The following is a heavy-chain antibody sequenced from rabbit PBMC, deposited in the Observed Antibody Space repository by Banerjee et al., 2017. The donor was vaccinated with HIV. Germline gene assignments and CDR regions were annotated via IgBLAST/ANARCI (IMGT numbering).Heavy chain of an antibody. J-gene: IGHJ4*01. D-gene: IGHD8-1*01. CDR3: ARKFDVGSYYML. V-gene: IGHV1S45*01. CDR1: GFSFSRTYY. Sequence: QEQLEESGGDLVKPGASLTLTCTASGFSFSRTYYMCWVRQAPGKGLEWIACIYIGDGSTDYASWAKGRFTISKTSSTTVTLQMTSLTAADTATYFCARKFDVGSYYMLWGPGTLVTVS. CDR2: IYIGDGST.